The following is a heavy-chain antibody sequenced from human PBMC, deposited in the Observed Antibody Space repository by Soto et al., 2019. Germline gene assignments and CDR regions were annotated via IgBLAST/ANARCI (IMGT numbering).Heavy chain of an antibody. D-gene: IGHD2-21*01. V-gene: IGHV4-4*02. J-gene: IGHJ5*02. CDR1: GDSISTTFW. CDR2: IHHGGHT. CDR3: ATAAVVNNWLDP. Sequence: QVQLQESGPGLVQPSGTLSLTCAVSGDSISTTFWWTWVRQPPGKGLEWIGEIHHGGHTNYNPSLKSRVHISIGKSKNQFSLRLASVTPADTAVYFWATAAVVNNWLDPWSQGTLVTVSS.